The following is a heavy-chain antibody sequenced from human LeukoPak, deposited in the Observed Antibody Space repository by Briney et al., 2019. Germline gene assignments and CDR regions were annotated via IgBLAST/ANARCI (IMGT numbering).Heavy chain of an antibody. CDR1: GFTFSNYR. Sequence: SGGSLRLSCAASGFTFSNYRMNWVRQAPGKGLEWVANIKQDGSEKYYVDSVKGRFIISRDNAKNSLFLQMNSLRAEDSAVYYCARDTRTFDFWGQGTLVTVSS. V-gene: IGHV3-7*01. CDR2: IKQDGSEK. J-gene: IGHJ4*02. CDR3: ARDTRTFDF. D-gene: IGHD1-26*01.